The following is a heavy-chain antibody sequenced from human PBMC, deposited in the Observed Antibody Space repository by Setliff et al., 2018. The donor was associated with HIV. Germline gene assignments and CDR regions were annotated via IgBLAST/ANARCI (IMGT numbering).Heavy chain of an antibody. CDR3: VRSGGIGNYHWDI. CDR1: GFSFSSYW. V-gene: IGHV3-74*01. D-gene: IGHD3-16*01. CDR2: MNSDGSTT. J-gene: IGHJ6*03. Sequence: GGSLRLSCAASGFSFSSYWMHWVRQAPGTGLVWVSRMNSDGSTTTYADSVKGRFTSSRDNAKNTLYLQMNSLRAEDTAVYYCVRSGGIGNYHWDIWGKVPTVTVSS.